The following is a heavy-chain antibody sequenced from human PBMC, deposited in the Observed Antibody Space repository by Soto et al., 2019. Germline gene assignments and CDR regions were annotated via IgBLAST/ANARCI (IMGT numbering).Heavy chain of an antibody. J-gene: IGHJ4*02. CDR3: AKVSQDIVVVVAAVDY. V-gene: IGHV3-23*01. CDR2: ISGSGGST. Sequence: GGSLRLSCAASGFTFSSYAMSWVRQAPGKGLEWVSAISGSGGSTYYADSVKGRFTISRDNSKNTLYLQMNSLGAEDTAVYYCAKVSQDIVVVVAAVDYWGQGTLVTVSS. D-gene: IGHD2-15*01. CDR1: GFTFSSYA.